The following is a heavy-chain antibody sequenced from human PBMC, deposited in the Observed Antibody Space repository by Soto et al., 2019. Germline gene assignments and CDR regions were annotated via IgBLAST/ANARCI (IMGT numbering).Heavy chain of an antibody. D-gene: IGHD3-16*01. CDR3: VRDWAVYYDNGHLNWFDP. J-gene: IGHJ5*02. Sequence: GGSLRLSCAVSGFNFHSHAMHWVRQAPGKGLEWVAVVWHDGQRRQYADSVEGRFTVSRDNSKNMLFLQMDSLRADDTAIYYCVRDWAVYYDNGHLNWFDPWGQGTLVTVSS. CDR1: GFNFHSHA. V-gene: IGHV3-33*01. CDR2: VWHDGQRR.